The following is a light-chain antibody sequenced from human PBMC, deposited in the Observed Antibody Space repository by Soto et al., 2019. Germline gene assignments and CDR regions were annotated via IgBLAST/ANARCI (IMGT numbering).Light chain of an antibody. CDR2: KAS. CDR3: QQYNSYCT. J-gene: IGKJ5*01. V-gene: IGKV1-5*03. CDR1: QSINNW. Sequence: DIQMTQSPSTLSASVGDRVTITCRASQSINNWLAWYQQKPGKAPKLLIYKASSLESGVPSRFSGSGSGTEFTLTISSLQPDDFATYYCQQYNSYCTFGQGTRLEIK.